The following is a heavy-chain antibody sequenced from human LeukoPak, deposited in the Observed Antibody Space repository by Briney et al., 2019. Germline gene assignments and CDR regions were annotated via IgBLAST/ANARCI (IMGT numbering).Heavy chain of an antibody. CDR2: ISGSGGTT. V-gene: IGHV3-23*01. D-gene: IGHD4-17*01. J-gene: IGHJ4*02. CDR1: GFTFSSYA. Sequence: PGGSLRVSCAASGFTFSSYAMNWVRQAPGKGLEWVSGISGSGGTTYYADSVKGRFTISRDNSKNTLYLQMNSLRAEDTAVYYCARDLIHYGDYDYWGQGTLVTVSS. CDR3: ARDLIHYGDYDY.